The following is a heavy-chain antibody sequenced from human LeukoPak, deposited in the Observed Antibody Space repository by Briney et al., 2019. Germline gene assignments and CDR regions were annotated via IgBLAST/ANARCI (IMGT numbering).Heavy chain of an antibody. V-gene: IGHV4-61*02. Sequence: SETLSLTCTVSGGSISSGSYYWRWIRQPAGEGLEWIGRIYTSGSTNYNPSLKSRVTISVDTSKNQFSLKLSSVTAAGTAVYYCASESYSSAVDYWGQGTLVTVSS. CDR2: IYTSGST. D-gene: IGHD6-19*01. CDR1: GGSISSGSYY. CDR3: ASESYSSAVDY. J-gene: IGHJ1*01.